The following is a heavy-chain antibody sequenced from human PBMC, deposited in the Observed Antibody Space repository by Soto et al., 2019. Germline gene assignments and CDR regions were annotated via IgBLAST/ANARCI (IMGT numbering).Heavy chain of an antibody. D-gene: IGHD2-2*01. Sequence: PSETLSLTCAVSGGSISSSNWWSWVRQPPGKGLEWIGEIYHSGSTNYNPSLKSRVTISVGKSKNQFSLKLSSVTAADTAVYYCARELGLDEYRSSTSCYHTRFAPWGQGTLVTVSS. CDR2: IYHSGST. V-gene: IGHV4-4*02. CDR3: ARELGLDEYRSSTSCYHTRFAP. J-gene: IGHJ5*02. CDR1: GGSISSSNW.